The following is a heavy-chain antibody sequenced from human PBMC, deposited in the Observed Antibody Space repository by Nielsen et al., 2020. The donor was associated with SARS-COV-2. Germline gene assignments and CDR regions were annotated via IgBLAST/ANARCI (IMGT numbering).Heavy chain of an antibody. CDR2: IYSDGSNT. CDR1: RFTFSNYW. Sequence: GESLKISCAASRFTFSNYWMYWIRQAPGKGLVWVSCIYSDGSNTIYADSVKGRFTISRDNAKNTLYLQMNSLRAEDTAMYYCARETAAAGNWFDPWGQGTLVTVSS. CDR3: ARETAAAGNWFDP. J-gene: IGHJ5*02. V-gene: IGHV3-74*01. D-gene: IGHD6-13*01.